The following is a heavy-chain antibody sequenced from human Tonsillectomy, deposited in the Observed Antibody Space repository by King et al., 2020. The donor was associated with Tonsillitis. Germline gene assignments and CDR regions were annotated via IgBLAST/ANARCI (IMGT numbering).Heavy chain of an antibody. CDR2: IWYDGSNK. CDR1: GFTFSHYS. CDR3: ARDLCGGDCYYFDY. J-gene: IGHJ4*02. V-gene: IGHV3-33*08. Sequence: VQLVESGGGVVKPGRSLRLSCAASGFTFSHYSMHWVRQAPGKGLEWVAVIWYDGSNKDYEDSVKGRFTISRDNSKNTLYLQMNSLRAEDTAVYYCARDLCGGDCYYFDYWGQGTLVTVSS. D-gene: IGHD2-21*02.